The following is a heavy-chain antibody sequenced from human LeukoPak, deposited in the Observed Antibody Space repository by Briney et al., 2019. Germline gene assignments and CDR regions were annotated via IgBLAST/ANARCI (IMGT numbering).Heavy chain of an antibody. Sequence: GGSLRLSCEASGFTFSSYWMHWVRQAPGKGLVWVSHINSDGSITSYADSVKGRFTVSRDNAKNTLYLQMNSLSAEDPAVYYCAITARIPEAWGQGTLVTVSS. CDR2: INSDGSIT. CDR1: GFTFSSYW. CDR3: AITARIPEA. V-gene: IGHV3-74*01. D-gene: IGHD1-14*01. J-gene: IGHJ4*02.